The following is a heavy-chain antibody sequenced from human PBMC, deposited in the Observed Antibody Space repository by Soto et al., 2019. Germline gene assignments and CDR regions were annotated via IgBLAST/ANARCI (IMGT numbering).Heavy chain of an antibody. CDR3: ARIAASGRGWDV. CDR2: IKQDGSEE. V-gene: IGHV3-7*01. J-gene: IGHJ6*02. D-gene: IGHD6-13*01. CDR1: GFTFSSYW. Sequence: EVQLVESGGGLVQPGGSLRLSCVDSGFTFSSYWMSWVRQAPVKGLEWVGNIKQDGSEENYADSVKGRFTISRDNAKNSMYLQMNRLRVEDTAVYYCARIAASGRGWDVWCQGTTVVVSS.